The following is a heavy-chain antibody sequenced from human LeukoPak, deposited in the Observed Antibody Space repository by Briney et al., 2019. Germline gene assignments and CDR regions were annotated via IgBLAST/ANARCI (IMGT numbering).Heavy chain of an antibody. Sequence: GGSLRLSCAASGFTFSSYGMHWVRQAPGKGLEWVALIRYDGSNKYYADSVKGRFTISRDNSKNTLYLQMNSLRAEDTAVYYCAKGATVTRSWFDPWGQGTLVTVSS. V-gene: IGHV3-30*02. CDR2: IRYDGSNK. CDR1: GFTFSSYG. CDR3: AKGATVTRSWFDP. J-gene: IGHJ5*02. D-gene: IGHD4-11*01.